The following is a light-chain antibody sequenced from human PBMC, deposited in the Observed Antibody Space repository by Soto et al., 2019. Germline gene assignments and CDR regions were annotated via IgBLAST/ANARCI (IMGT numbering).Light chain of an antibody. CDR2: GNS. J-gene: IGLJ1*01. Sequence: QSALTQPPSVSGAPGQRVTISCTGSSSNIGAGYDVHWYQQLPGTAPKLLIYGNSNRPSGVPDRFSGSKSGTSASLAITGLQAEDEADYYCQSYDSSLSGYVFXTGTKVTVL. CDR3: QSYDSSLSGYV. CDR1: SSNIGAGYD. V-gene: IGLV1-40*01.